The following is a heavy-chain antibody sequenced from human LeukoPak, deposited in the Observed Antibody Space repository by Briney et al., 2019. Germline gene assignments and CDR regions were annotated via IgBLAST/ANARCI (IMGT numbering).Heavy chain of an antibody. CDR2: ISYDGSSK. V-gene: IGHV3-30*18. Sequence: PGGSLRLSCAASGFTLSSYGMHWVRQTPGKGLEWVAVISYDGSSKYYADSVRGRFTISRDNSKNTLYLQMNSLRAEDTAVYYCAKDHLAGYSYGGFYFDFWGQGTLVTVSS. CDR3: AKDHLAGYSYGGFYFDF. D-gene: IGHD5-18*01. J-gene: IGHJ4*02. CDR1: GFTLSSYG.